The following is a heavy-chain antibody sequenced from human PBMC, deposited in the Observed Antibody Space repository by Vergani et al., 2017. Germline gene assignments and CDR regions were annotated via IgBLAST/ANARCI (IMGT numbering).Heavy chain of an antibody. CDR1: GFTFSNAW. Sequence: EVQLVESGGGLVKPGGSLRLSCAASGFTFSNAWMSWVRQAPGKGLEWVGRIKSKTDGGTTDYAAPVKGRFTISRDDSKNTLYLQMNSLKTEDTAVYYCTTEPSPYCSGGSCYPHAANDFDYWGQGTLVTVSS. CDR2: IKSKTDGGTT. V-gene: IGHV3-15*01. J-gene: IGHJ4*02. D-gene: IGHD2-15*01. CDR3: TTEPSPYCSGGSCYPHAANDFDY.